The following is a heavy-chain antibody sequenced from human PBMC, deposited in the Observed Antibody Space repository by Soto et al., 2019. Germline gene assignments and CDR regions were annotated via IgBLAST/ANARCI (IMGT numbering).Heavy chain of an antibody. D-gene: IGHD6-19*01. CDR2: IIPICGTA. Sequence: SVKVSCKASGGTFSSYAISWVLQAPGRGLEWMGGIIPICGTANYAQKFQGRVTITADESTSTAYMELSSLRSEDTAVYYCARPKSSGRRSYYYYGMDVWGQGTTVTVSS. CDR3: ARPKSSGRRSYYYYGMDV. V-gene: IGHV1-69*13. CDR1: GGTFSSYA. J-gene: IGHJ6*02.